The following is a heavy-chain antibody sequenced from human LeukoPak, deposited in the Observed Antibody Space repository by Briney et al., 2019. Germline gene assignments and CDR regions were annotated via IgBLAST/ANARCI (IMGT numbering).Heavy chain of an antibody. CDR3: TRVGYIDEGIDY. CDR1: GGSISSSFYY. D-gene: IGHD5-24*01. J-gene: IGHJ4*02. CDR2: IKQDGSKK. V-gene: IGHV3-7*04. Sequence: ETLSLTCTVSGGSISSSFYYWGWIRQPPGKGLEWVANIKQDGSKKSYVDSVKGRFTISRDNAKNSLYLQMNSLRAEDTAIYYCTRVGYIDEGIDYWGQGTLVTVSS.